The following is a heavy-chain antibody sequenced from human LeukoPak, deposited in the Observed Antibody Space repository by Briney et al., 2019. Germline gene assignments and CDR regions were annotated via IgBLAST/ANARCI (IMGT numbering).Heavy chain of an antibody. J-gene: IGHJ6*03. CDR1: GYTFTSYG. Sequence: ASVKVSCKASGYTFTSYGISWVRQAPGQGLEWMGWISAYNGNTNYAQKLQGRVIMTTDTSTSTAYMELRSLRSDDTAVYYCARDSRRLVKNTNYYYYYMDVWGKGTTVTVSS. V-gene: IGHV1-18*01. CDR3: ARDSRRLVKNTNYYYYYMDV. D-gene: IGHD3-22*01. CDR2: ISAYNGNT.